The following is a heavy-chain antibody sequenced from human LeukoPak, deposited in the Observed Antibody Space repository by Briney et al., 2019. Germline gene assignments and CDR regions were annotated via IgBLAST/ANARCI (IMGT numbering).Heavy chain of an antibody. V-gene: IGHV1-69*13. CDR2: IIPIFGTA. CDR3: ARDGAVAGNDFDY. J-gene: IGHJ4*02. Sequence: SVTVSCKASGGTFSSYAISWVRQAPGQGLEWMGGIIPIFGTANYAQKFQGRVTITADESTSTAYMELSSLRSEDTAVYYCARDGAVAGNDFDYWGQGTLVTVSS. CDR1: GGTFSSYA. D-gene: IGHD6-19*01.